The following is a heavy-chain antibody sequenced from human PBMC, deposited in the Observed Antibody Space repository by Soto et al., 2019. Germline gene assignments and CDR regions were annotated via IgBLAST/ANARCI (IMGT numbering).Heavy chain of an antibody. CDR2: ISYDGSNK. D-gene: IGHD3-3*01. V-gene: IGHV3-30-3*01. CDR3: ARDQVRGITLTIFLYYYYGMDV. Sequence: HPGGSLRLSCAASGFTFSSYAMHWVRQAPGKGLEWVAVISYDGSNKYYADSVKGRFTISRDNSKNTLYLQMNSLRAEDTAVYYCARDQVRGITLTIFLYYYYGMDVWGQGTTVTVSS. CDR1: GFTFSSYA. J-gene: IGHJ6*02.